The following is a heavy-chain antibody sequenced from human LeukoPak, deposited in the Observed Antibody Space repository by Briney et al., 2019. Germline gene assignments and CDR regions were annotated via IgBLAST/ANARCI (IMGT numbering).Heavy chain of an antibody. J-gene: IGHJ4*02. CDR2: INHSGCT. V-gene: IGHV4-34*01. D-gene: IGHD2-2*01. CDR3: ARTSRVPAASTGQNKYYFDY. Sequence: ADTLSLTCGVWGGSFSGYYWSWIRQPPGEGLEGIGEINHSGCTKYNPSRKRRVTISVDTSKNPFSRKLSSVTAADTAVYYCARTSRVPAASTGQNKYYFDYWGQGTLVTVSS. CDR1: GGSFSGYY.